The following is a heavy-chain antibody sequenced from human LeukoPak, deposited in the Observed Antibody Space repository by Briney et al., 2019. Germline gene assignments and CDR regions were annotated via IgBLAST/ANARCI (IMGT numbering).Heavy chain of an antibody. V-gene: IGHV3-21*01. J-gene: IGHJ6*02. CDR1: GLTFSSYS. CDR2: ISSSSSYI. Sequence: GGSLRLSCAASGLTFSSYSMNWVRQAPGKGLEWVSSISSSSSYIYYADSVKGRFTISRDNAKNSLYLQMNSLRAEDTAVYYCARDPGYYDSGGYYFGMDVWGQGTTVTVSS. CDR3: ARDPGYYDSGGYYFGMDV. D-gene: IGHD3-22*01.